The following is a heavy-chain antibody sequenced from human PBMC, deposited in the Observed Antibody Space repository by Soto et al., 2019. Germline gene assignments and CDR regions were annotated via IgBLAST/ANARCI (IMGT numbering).Heavy chain of an antibody. Sequence: ASVKVSCKASGHTFTKFYLHWVRQAPGQGLEWLGIIDPSDGTTSYAQKFQGRVSMTRDTSTSTVYMELGSLRSDDTAVYYCARDPTDFNILAGYYYGWLDTWGQGNLVTVSS. J-gene: IGHJ5*02. CDR3: ARDPTDFNILAGYYYGWLDT. V-gene: IGHV1-46*01. CDR2: IDPSDGTT. D-gene: IGHD3-9*01. CDR1: GHTFTKFY.